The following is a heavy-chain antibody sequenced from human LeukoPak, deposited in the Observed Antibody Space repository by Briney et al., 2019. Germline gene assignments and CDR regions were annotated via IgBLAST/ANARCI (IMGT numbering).Heavy chain of an antibody. Sequence: SETLSLTCAVCGGSFSGYYWSWIRQPPGKGLEWIGEINHSGSTNYNPSLKSRVTISVDTSKNQFSLKLSSVTAADTAVYYCARVRRYNWNPGHFDYWGQGTLVTVSS. CDR2: INHSGST. V-gene: IGHV4-34*01. CDR1: GGSFSGYY. J-gene: IGHJ4*02. CDR3: ARVRRYNWNPGHFDY. D-gene: IGHD1-20*01.